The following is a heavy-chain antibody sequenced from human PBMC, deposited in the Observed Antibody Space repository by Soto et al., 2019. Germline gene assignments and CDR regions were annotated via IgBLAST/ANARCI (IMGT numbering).Heavy chain of an antibody. CDR3: ARDRVESGYPEYFQH. D-gene: IGHD3-22*01. Sequence: EVQLVESGGGLIQPGGSLRLSCAASGFTVSSNYMSWVRQAPGKGLEWVSVIYSGGSTYYADSVKGRFTISRENSKNTLYLQMNSLLAEDTAVYYCARDRVESGYPEYFQHWGQGTLVTVSS. V-gene: IGHV3-53*01. CDR2: IYSGGST. J-gene: IGHJ1*01. CDR1: GFTVSSNY.